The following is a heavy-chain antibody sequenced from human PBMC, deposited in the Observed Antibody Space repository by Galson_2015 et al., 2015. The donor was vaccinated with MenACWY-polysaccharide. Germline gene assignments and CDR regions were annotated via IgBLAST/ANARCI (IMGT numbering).Heavy chain of an antibody. CDR2: ISSGSDTA. V-gene: IGHV3-23*01. CDR1: GFNFSIYV. CDR3: VKGGWADN. Sequence: SLRLSCAASGFNFSIYVMTWVRQAPGKGLEWVSAISSGSDTAYYTDSVKGRFTISRDNSKDTVHLQMDSLRAEVTAVYYCVKGGWADNWGQGTL. J-gene: IGHJ4*02. D-gene: IGHD1-26*01.